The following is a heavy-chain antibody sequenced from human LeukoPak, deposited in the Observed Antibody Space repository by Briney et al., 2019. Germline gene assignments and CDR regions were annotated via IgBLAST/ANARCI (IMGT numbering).Heavy chain of an antibody. CDR3: ARLLTVVTGAFDI. CDR2: IYPHDSET. Sequence: GESLKISCQTFGYNFANYGIGWVRQVPGKGLEWMGIIYPHDSETAYSPSFQGQVTISADKSISTAYLQWSSLKASDTAMYYCARLLTVVTGAFDIWGQGTMVTVSS. J-gene: IGHJ3*02. D-gene: IGHD4-23*01. CDR1: GYNFANYG. V-gene: IGHV5-51*01.